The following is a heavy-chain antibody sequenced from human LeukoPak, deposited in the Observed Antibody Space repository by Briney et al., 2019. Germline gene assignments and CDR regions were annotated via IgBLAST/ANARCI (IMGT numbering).Heavy chain of an antibody. CDR3: ALTLGYYYYYMDV. J-gene: IGHJ6*03. CDR2: IIPIFGTA. CDR1: GGTFSSYA. D-gene: IGHD7-27*01. Sequence: ASVKVSCKASGGTFSSYAISWVRQAPGQGLELMGGIIPIFGTANYAQKFQGRVTITADKSTSTAYMELSSLRSEDTAVYYCALTLGYYYYYMDVWGRGTTVTVSS. V-gene: IGHV1-69*06.